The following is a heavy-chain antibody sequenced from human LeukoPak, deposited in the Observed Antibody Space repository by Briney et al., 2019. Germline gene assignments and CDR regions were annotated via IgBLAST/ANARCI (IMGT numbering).Heavy chain of an antibody. Sequence: GGSLRLSCAASGFIFSTYSMNWVRQAPGKGLEWVSYISSSNSPIYYGDSVRGRFTISRDNAKNSLFLQMNSLRAEDTAVYYCARDTTLGYCSSTSCPYYYGMDVWGQGTTVTVSS. V-gene: IGHV3-48*01. CDR3: ARDTTLGYCSSTSCPYYYGMDV. CDR1: GFIFSTYS. J-gene: IGHJ6*02. CDR2: ISSSNSPI. D-gene: IGHD2-2*01.